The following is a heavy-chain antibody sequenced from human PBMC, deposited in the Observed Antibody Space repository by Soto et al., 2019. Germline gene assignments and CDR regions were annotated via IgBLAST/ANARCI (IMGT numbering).Heavy chain of an antibody. V-gene: IGHV3-30-3*01. D-gene: IGHD3-3*01. Sequence: GGSLRLSCAAAGFTFSSYPMHWVRQAPGKGLEWVAVISFDETNEYYADSVKGRFTISRDNSKNTLYLQMNSLRPEDTAVYYCARDGQVLRFLEWLYNFDYWSQGTLVTVSS. CDR3: ARDGQVLRFLEWLYNFDY. CDR2: ISFDETNE. J-gene: IGHJ4*02. CDR1: GFTFSSYP.